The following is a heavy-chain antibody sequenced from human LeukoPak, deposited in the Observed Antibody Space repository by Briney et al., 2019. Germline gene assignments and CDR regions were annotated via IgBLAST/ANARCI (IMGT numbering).Heavy chain of an antibody. CDR3: ATVPDYSYGIYYFDY. D-gene: IGHD5-18*01. V-gene: IGHV6-1*01. J-gene: IGHJ4*02. CDR1: GDSVSSNSAA. CDR2: TYYRSKWYN. Sequence: SQTLSLTCAISGDSVSSNSAAWNWIRQSPSRGLEWLGRTYYRSKWYNDYAVSVKSQITINPDTSKNQFSLQLNSVTPEDTAVYYCATVPDYSYGIYYFDYWGQGTLVTVSS.